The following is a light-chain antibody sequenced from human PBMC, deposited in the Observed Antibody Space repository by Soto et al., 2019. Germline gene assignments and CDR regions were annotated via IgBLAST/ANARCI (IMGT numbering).Light chain of an antibody. CDR3: QTWGTGIVI. CDR1: SGHSNYA. V-gene: IGLV4-69*01. CDR2: LNRDGSH. Sequence: VLTQSPSASASLGASVKPTCTLSSGHSNYAIAWHQQQPEKGPRYLMKLNRDGSHSKGDGIPNRFSGSSSGAERYLTISSLQSEDEADYYCQTWGTGIVIFGGGTKVTV. J-gene: IGLJ2*01.